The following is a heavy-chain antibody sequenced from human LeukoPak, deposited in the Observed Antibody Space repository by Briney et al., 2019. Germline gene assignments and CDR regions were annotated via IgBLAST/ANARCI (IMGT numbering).Heavy chain of an antibody. CDR3: ARDRAAGTLDF. CDR1: SGSIIGYY. J-gene: IGHJ4*02. D-gene: IGHD6-13*01. V-gene: IGHV4-59*01. Sequence: SETLSLTCTVSSGSIIGYYWAWIRQPPGKGLEWIGYIQYSGTTEYNPSLASRATISVDTAKDQFSLNLRSVTAADTAVYYCARDRAAGTLDFWGKGTLVTVSS. CDR2: IQYSGTT.